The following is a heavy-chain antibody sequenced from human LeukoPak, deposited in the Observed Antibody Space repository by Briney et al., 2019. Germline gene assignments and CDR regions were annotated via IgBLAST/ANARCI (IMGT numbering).Heavy chain of an antibody. V-gene: IGHV4-59*10. CDR2: IHTSGST. CDR1: GGSFSGYY. D-gene: IGHD3-22*01. J-gene: IGHJ3*02. CDR3: ARGPYSYDSSGAFDI. Sequence: SETLSLTCAVYGGSFSGYYWSWIRQPAGKGLEWIGRIHTSGSTNYNPSLKSRLSISLDTSKNQFSLKLSSVTAADTAVYFCARGPYSYDSSGAFDIWGQGTMVTVSS.